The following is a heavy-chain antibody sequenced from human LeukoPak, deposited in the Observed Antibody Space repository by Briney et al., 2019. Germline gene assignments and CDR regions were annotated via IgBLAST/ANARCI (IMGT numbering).Heavy chain of an antibody. Sequence: ASVKVSCKASGYTFTSYGISWVRQAPGQGLEWMGWISAYNGNTHYAQKLQGRVTMTTDTSTSTAYMELRSLRSDDTAVYYCARVGHGGSGTMGLFDYWGQGTLVTVSS. D-gene: IGHD3-10*01. J-gene: IGHJ4*02. CDR3: ARVGHGGSGTMGLFDY. V-gene: IGHV1-18*01. CDR2: ISAYNGNT. CDR1: GYTFTSYG.